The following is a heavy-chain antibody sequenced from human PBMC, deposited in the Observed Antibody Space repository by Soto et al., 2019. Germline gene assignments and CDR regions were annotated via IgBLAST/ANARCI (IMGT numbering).Heavy chain of an antibody. CDR3: ASRRGDSSGYYYRAFDI. CDR2: TSAYNGNT. J-gene: IGHJ3*02. V-gene: IGHV1-18*01. D-gene: IGHD3-22*01. CDR1: GYTFTSYG. Sequence: ASVKVSCKASGYTFTSYGISWVRQAPGQGLEWMGWTSAYNGNTNYAQKLQGRVTMTTDTSTSTAYMELRSLRSDDTAVYYCASRRGDSSGYYYRAFDIWGQGTMVTVSS.